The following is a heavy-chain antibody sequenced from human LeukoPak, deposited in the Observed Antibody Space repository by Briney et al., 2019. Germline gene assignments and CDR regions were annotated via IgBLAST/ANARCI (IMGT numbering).Heavy chain of an antibody. Sequence: SGGSLRRSCAASGFTFDDYAMHWVRQAPGKGLEWVSGIDWNGDNMGYADSVRGRFTIARDNAKNSLYLQLNTLRTDDMAFYYCAKARGYSYHTAGSIDHWGQGALVTVSS. CDR2: IDWNGDNM. CDR3: AKARGYSYHTAGSIDH. V-gene: IGHV3-9*03. D-gene: IGHD3-22*01. J-gene: IGHJ4*02. CDR1: GFTFDDYA.